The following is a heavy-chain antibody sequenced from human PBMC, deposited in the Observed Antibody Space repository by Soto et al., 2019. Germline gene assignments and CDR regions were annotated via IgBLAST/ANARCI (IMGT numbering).Heavy chain of an antibody. V-gene: IGHV4-30-2*01. CDR2: IYHSGSP. CDR3: ARVPSP. CDR1: GGSISSGGYS. J-gene: IGHJ5*02. Sequence: SETLSLTCAVSGGSISSGGYSWSWIRQPPGKGLEWIGYIYHSGSPYYNPSLKSRVTISVDRSKNQFSLNLSSVTAADTAVYYCARVPSPWGQGTLVTVSS.